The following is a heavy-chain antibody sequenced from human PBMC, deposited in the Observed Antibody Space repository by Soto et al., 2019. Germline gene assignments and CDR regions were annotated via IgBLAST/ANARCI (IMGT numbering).Heavy chain of an antibody. CDR2: IYPGDSDT. CDR1: GYSFTSYW. J-gene: IGHJ5*02. Sequence: LKISCKGSGYSFTSYWIGWVRQMPGKGLEWMGIIYPGDSDTRYSPSFQGQVTISAAKSISTAYLQWSSLKASDTAMYYCARTWWDIVVVPAAMETFSHWFDPWGQGTLVPVSS. D-gene: IGHD2-2*01. CDR3: ARTWWDIVVVPAAMETFSHWFDP. V-gene: IGHV5-51*01.